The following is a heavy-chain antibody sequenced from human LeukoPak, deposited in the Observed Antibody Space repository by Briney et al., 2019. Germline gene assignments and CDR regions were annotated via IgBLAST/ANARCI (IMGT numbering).Heavy chain of an antibody. V-gene: IGHV3-9*01. CDR1: GFTFDDYA. J-gene: IGHJ3*02. CDR3: AKGYYGYCSSTSCSDAFDI. Sequence: GGSLRLSCAASGFTFDDYAMHWVRQAPGKGLEWVSGISWNSGSIGYADSVKGRFTISRDNAKNSLYLQMNSLRAEDTAVYYCAKGYYGYCSSTSCSDAFDIWGQGTMVTVSS. D-gene: IGHD2-2*01. CDR2: ISWNSGSI.